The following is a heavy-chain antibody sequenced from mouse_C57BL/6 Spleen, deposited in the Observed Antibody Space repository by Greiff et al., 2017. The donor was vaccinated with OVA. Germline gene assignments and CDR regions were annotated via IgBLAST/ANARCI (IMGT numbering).Heavy chain of an antibody. Sequence: QVQLKQPGAELVKPGASVKLSCKASGYTFTSYWMQWVKQRPGQGLEWIGEIDPSDSYTNYNQKFKGKATLTVDTSSSTAYMQLSSLTSEDSAVYYCARGPYYYAMDYWGQGTSVTVSS. CDR3: ARGPYYYAMDY. J-gene: IGHJ4*01. CDR1: GYTFTSYW. CDR2: IDPSDSYT. V-gene: IGHV1-50*01.